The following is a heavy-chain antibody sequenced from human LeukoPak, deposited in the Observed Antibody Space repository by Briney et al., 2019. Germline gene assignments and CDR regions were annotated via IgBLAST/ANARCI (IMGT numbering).Heavy chain of an antibody. V-gene: IGHV3-15*07. CDR3: TTSDTAMVFDYYYGMDV. CDR2: IKSKTDGGTT. J-gene: IGHJ6*02. CDR1: GFTFSSYW. D-gene: IGHD5-18*01. Sequence: PRGSLRLSCAASGFTFSSYWMNWVRQAPGKGLEWVGRIKSKTDGGTTDYAAPVKGRFTIPRDDSKNTLYLQMNSLKTEDTAVYYCTTSDTAMVFDYYYGMDVWGQGTTVTVSS.